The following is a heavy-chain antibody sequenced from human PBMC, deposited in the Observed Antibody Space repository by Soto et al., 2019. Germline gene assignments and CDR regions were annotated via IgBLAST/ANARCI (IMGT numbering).Heavy chain of an antibody. CDR3: ARRYAGNFDY. Sequence: SETLSLTCTVSNGSISGHYWSWIRQAPGKGLEWIGYIYYSGSTNYNPSLKSRITISVDTSKNQFSLKLSSVTAADTAVYYCARRYAGNFDYWGQGTLVTVSS. CDR2: IYYSGST. V-gene: IGHV4-59*11. J-gene: IGHJ4*02. CDR1: NGSISGHY. D-gene: IGHD2-8*01.